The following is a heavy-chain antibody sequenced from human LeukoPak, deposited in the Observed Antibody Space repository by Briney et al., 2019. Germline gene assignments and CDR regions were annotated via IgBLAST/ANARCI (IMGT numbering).Heavy chain of an antibody. V-gene: IGHV5-51*01. D-gene: IGHD4-17*01. J-gene: IGHJ4*02. CDR2: IYPGDSDT. CDR1: GYRFTSYW. CDR3: ARQGRDYAVPYYFDY. Sequence: KGGGSLEISCQGSGYRFTSYWIGWVRPVPGKGLEWMGIIYPGDSDTRYSPSFQGQVTISADKSISTAYLQWSSLKASDTAMYYCARQGRDYAVPYYFDYWGQGTLVTVSS.